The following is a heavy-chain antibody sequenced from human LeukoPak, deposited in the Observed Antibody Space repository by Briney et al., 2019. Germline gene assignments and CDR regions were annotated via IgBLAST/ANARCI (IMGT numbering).Heavy chain of an antibody. CDR1: GFSFSNYS. CDR2: ISSSSTYI. D-gene: IGHD3-10*01. CDR3: ARGGYYGSGNDFRFDP. V-gene: IGHV3-21*01. J-gene: IGHJ5*02. Sequence: GGSLRLSCAASGFSFSNYSMNWVRQAPGKGLEWVSSISSSSTYIYYADSVKGRFTISRDNAKNSLYLQMNSLRAEDTAVYYCARGGYYGSGNDFRFDPWGQGTLVTVSS.